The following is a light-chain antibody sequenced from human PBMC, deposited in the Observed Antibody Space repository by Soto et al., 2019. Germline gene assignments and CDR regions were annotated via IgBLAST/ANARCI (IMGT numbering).Light chain of an antibody. CDR2: GGS. CDR1: LRVGSRW. Sequence: EIVLTQSPGTVSLSPGERATLSCRASLRVGSRWLAWYQQKPGQAPRVLIYGGSNRATGIPDRFSGSGSGIDFTLTISRVELEDFAVYYCRQYFSSRTFGQGTKVE. J-gene: IGKJ1*01. CDR3: RQYFSSRT. V-gene: IGKV3-20*01.